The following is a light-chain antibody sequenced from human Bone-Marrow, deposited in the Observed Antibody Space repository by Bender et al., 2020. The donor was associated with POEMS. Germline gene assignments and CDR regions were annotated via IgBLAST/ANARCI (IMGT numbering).Light chain of an antibody. CDR1: ALPKKY. CDR3: FSTEISGTHSV. V-gene: IGLV3-10*01. CDR2: ADN. J-gene: IGLJ2*01. Sequence: SYELTQPPSVSVSPGQTARITCSGDALPKKYAYWYQQKSGQAPVQVIYADNIRPSGIPERFSGSSSGTLATLTISGAQVEDEADYYCFSTEISGTHSVFGGGTRLTVL.